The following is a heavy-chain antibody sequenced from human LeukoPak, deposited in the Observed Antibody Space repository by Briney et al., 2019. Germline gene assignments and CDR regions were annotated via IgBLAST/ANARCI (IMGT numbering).Heavy chain of an antibody. D-gene: IGHD7-27*01. Sequence: PGGSLRLSCAASGLTFSDYYMSWIRQAPGKGLEWVSYISSSGSTIYYADSVKGRLTISRDNAKNSLYLQMNSLRAEDTAVYYCARAFNWGSGYYFDYWGQGTLVTVSS. J-gene: IGHJ4*02. CDR3: ARAFNWGSGYYFDY. CDR1: GLTFSDYY. V-gene: IGHV3-11*01. CDR2: ISSSGSTI.